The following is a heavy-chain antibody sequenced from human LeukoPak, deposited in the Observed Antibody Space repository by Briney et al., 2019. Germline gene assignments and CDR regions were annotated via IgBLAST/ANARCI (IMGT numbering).Heavy chain of an antibody. Sequence: SVKVSCKASGGTFSSYAISWVRQAPGQGLEWMGGIIPIFGTANYAQKFQGRVTITTDESTSTAYMELSSLRSEDTAVYYCARLVVPAAISAFDIWGQGTMVTVSS. CDR1: GGTFSSYA. CDR3: ARLVVPAAISAFDI. V-gene: IGHV1-69*05. J-gene: IGHJ3*02. D-gene: IGHD2-2*02. CDR2: IIPIFGTA.